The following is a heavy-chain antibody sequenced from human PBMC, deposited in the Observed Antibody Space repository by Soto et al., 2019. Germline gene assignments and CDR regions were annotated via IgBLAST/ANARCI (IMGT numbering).Heavy chain of an antibody. CDR1: GGTFSSYT. J-gene: IGHJ6*03. CDR2: IIPILGIA. V-gene: IGHV1-69*02. Sequence: SVKVSCKASGGTFSSYTISWVRQAPGQGLEWMGRIIPILGIANYAQKFQGRVTITADKSTSTAYMELSSLRSEDTAVYYCARATGYSYGPNYSYYYMDVWGKGTTVTVSS. CDR3: ARATGYSYGPNYSYYYMDV. D-gene: IGHD5-18*01.